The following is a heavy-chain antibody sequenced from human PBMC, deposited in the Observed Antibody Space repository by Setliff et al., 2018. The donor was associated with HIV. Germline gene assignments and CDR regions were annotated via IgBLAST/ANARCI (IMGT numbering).Heavy chain of an antibody. Sequence: ASVKVSCKASGYTFTSYGLSWVRQAPGQGLEWMGWISVYNGFTNYAQKLRGRVTMTTDTSTSTAYMELRSLRSDDTAVYYCARAVGYCSSTICYGAWYFDLWGRGTLVTVSS. CDR1: GYTFTSYG. CDR3: ARAVGYCSSTICYGAWYFDL. V-gene: IGHV1-18*01. D-gene: IGHD2-2*01. CDR2: ISVYNGFT. J-gene: IGHJ2*01.